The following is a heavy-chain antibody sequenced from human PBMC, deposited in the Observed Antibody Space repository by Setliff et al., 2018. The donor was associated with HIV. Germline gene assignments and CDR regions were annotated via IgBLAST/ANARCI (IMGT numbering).Heavy chain of an antibody. CDR2: IYYSGST. Sequence: SETLSLTCNVPGGSISSSSYYWGWIRQPPGKGLEWIVSIYYSGSTYSNPSLKSRVTISADTSKNQISLKLNSVTAADTAVYYCARGIGPLPNWENFNYSMDVWGKGTTVTVSS. V-gene: IGHV4-39*01. J-gene: IGHJ6*03. CDR1: GGSISSSSYY. CDR3: ARGIGPLPNWENFNYSMDV. D-gene: IGHD7-27*01.